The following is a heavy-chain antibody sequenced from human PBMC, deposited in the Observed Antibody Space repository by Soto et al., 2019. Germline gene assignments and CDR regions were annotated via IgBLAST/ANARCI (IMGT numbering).Heavy chain of an antibody. CDR3: AKETGYSSGWYEAEYFQH. V-gene: IGHV1-18*01. D-gene: IGHD6-19*01. Sequence: ASVKVSCKASGYTFTSYGISWVRQAPGQGLEWMGWISAYNGNTNYAQKLQGRVTMTTDTSTSTAYMELRSLRSDDTAVYYCAKETGYSSGWYEAEYFQHWGQGTLVTVPQ. CDR1: GYTFTSYG. CDR2: ISAYNGNT. J-gene: IGHJ1*01.